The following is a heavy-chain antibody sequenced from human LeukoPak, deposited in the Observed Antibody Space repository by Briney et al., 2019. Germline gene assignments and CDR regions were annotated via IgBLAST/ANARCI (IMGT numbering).Heavy chain of an antibody. D-gene: IGHD3-9*01. V-gene: IGHV1-8*02. Sequence: ASVKVSCKASGYTFTSYGISWVRQAPGQGLEWMGWMNPNSGNTGYAQKFQGRVTMTRNNSISTAYMELSSLRSEDTAVYYCAGGPYYDILTGYYGRSYYYYMDVWGKGTTVTISS. CDR3: AGGPYYDILTGYYGRSYYYYMDV. CDR2: MNPNSGNT. J-gene: IGHJ6*03. CDR1: GYTFTSYG.